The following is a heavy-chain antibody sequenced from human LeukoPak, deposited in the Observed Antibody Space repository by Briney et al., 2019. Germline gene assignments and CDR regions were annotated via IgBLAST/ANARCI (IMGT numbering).Heavy chain of an antibody. Sequence: PGGSLRLSCAASGFTVNNKYMNWVRQAPGKGLEWVSAISGSGGSTYYADSVKGRFTISRDNSKNTLYLQMNSLRAEDTAVYYCAKEVVVIPAAGDAFDIWGQGTLVTVSS. CDR1: GFTVNNKY. J-gene: IGHJ3*02. CDR2: ISGSGGST. V-gene: IGHV3-23*01. D-gene: IGHD2-2*01. CDR3: AKEVVVIPAAGDAFDI.